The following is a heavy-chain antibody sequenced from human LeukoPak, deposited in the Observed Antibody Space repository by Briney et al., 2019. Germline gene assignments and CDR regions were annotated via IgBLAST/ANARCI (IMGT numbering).Heavy chain of an antibody. Sequence: ASVKVSCKASGGTFSSYAISWVRQAPGQGLEWMGGIIPIFGTANYAQKFQGRVTITTDESTSTAYMELSSLRSEDTAVYYCARAEGAYYDFWSGYNFDYWGQGTLVTVSS. D-gene: IGHD3-3*01. CDR2: IIPIFGTA. J-gene: IGHJ4*02. V-gene: IGHV1-69*05. CDR1: GGTFSSYA. CDR3: ARAEGAYYDFWSGYNFDY.